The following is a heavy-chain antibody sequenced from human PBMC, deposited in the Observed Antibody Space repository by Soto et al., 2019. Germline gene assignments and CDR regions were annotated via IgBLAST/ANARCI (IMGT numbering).Heavy chain of an antibody. Sequence: VQLVESGGGLVQPGGSLRLSCAASGFTFSSYWMSWVRQAPGKGLEWVAVISYDGSNKYYADSVKGRFTISRDNSKNTLYLQMNSLRAEDTAVYYCASPLSGVVPAAIHHWGQGTLVTVSS. J-gene: IGHJ5*02. D-gene: IGHD2-2*01. V-gene: IGHV3-30-3*01. CDR1: GFTFSSYW. CDR3: ASPLSGVVPAAIHH. CDR2: ISYDGSNK.